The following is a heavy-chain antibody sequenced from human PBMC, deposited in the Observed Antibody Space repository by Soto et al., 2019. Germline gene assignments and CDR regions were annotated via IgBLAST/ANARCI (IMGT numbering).Heavy chain of an antibody. CDR1: GYTFTSYY. J-gene: IGHJ5*02. CDR2: IDPSGGGT. V-gene: IGHV1-46*01. CDR3: ARDRVDCSGGNCWRSVEDT. Sequence: QVQLVQSGSEVKKPGASVSVSCKASGYTFTSYYMHWVRQAPGQGLERMGIIDPSGGGTSYAQKFQGRRTMTRDTSTSTVYMELSSLRSEDTAVYYCARDRVDCSGGNCWRSVEDTWGQGTLVTVSS. D-gene: IGHD2-15*01.